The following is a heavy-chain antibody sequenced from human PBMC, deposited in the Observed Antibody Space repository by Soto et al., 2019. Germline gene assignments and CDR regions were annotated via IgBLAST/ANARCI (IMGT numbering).Heavy chain of an antibody. CDR2: ISGSGGIT. D-gene: IGHD4-17*01. J-gene: IGHJ6*02. Sequence: PGGSLRLSCAASGFTFSSYAMRWFRQAPGKGPEWVSAISGSGGITYYADSVKGRFTISRDNSKNTLYLQMNSLRAEDTAVYYCAKGYGDYGDYYGMDVWGQGTTVTVSS. CDR3: AKGYGDYGDYYGMDV. V-gene: IGHV3-23*01. CDR1: GFTFSSYA.